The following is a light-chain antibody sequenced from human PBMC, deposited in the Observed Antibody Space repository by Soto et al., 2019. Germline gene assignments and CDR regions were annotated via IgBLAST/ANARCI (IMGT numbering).Light chain of an antibody. CDR1: QSVSSSY. CDR3: QQYGSSPWT. J-gene: IGKJ1*01. V-gene: IGKV3-20*01. Sequence: ELTQSPATLSVSPGERATLSCRASQSVSSSYLAWYQQQPGQAPRLLIYGASSRATGIPDRFSGSGSGTDVTLTISRLEPEELAVYDCQQYGSSPWTFGQGTKVDIK. CDR2: GAS.